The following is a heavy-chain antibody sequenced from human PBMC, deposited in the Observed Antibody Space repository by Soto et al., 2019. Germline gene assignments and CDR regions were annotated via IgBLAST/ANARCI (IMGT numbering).Heavy chain of an antibody. CDR2: ISGSGGST. Sequence: GGSLRLSCAASGFTFSSYAMTWVRQAPGKGLEWVSVISGSGGSTYFADSVKGRFTISRDNSKDTVYLQINSLRAEDTAVYYCARDGNILTGYYMDYWGQGTLVTVSS. CDR1: GFTFSSYA. CDR3: ARDGNILTGYYMDY. D-gene: IGHD3-9*01. V-gene: IGHV3-23*01. J-gene: IGHJ4*02.